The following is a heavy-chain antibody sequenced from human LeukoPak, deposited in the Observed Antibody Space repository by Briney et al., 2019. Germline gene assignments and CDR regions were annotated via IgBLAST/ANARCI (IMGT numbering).Heavy chain of an antibody. Sequence: SVTVSCKASGGTFSSYAISWVRQAPGQGLEWMGGIIPIFGTANYAQKFQGRVTITADESTSTAYMELSSLRSEATAVYYCAIMIAVAGPSPFDYWGQGTLVTVSS. CDR1: GGTFSSYA. CDR3: AIMIAVAGPSPFDY. D-gene: IGHD6-19*01. V-gene: IGHV1-69*13. J-gene: IGHJ4*02. CDR2: IIPIFGTA.